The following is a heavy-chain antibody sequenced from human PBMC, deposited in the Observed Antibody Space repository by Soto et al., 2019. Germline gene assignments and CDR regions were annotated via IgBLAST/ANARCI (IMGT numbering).Heavy chain of an antibody. Sequence: XSLKVSCKASAYTFTSYDINWVRQATGQGLEWMGWMNPNSGNTGYAQKFQGRVTMTRNTSISTAYMELSSLRSEDTAVYYCARVTGTTGYYGMDVWGQGTTVTVSS. CDR1: AYTFTSYD. CDR2: MNPNSGNT. V-gene: IGHV1-8*01. CDR3: ARVTGTTGYYGMDV. J-gene: IGHJ6*02. D-gene: IGHD1-7*01.